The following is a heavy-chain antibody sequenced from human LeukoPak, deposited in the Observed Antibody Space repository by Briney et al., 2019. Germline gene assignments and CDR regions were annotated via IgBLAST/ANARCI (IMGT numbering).Heavy chain of an antibody. D-gene: IGHD6-19*01. CDR1: GFTFSDYY. CDR2: ISSSSSYT. CDR3: ARVRAEQYSSGWYQDY. V-gene: IGHV3-11*06. Sequence: GGSLRLSCVVSGFTFSDYYISWIRQAPGKGLEWVSYISSSSSYTNYADSVKGRFTISRDNAKNSLYLQMNSLRAEDTAVYYCARVRAEQYSSGWYQDYWGQGTLVTVSS. J-gene: IGHJ4*02.